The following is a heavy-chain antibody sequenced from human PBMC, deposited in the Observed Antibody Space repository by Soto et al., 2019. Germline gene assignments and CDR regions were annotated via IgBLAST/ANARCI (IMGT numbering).Heavy chain of an antibody. V-gene: IGHV3-23*01. D-gene: IGHD5-12*01. CDR1: GFTFSSYA. Sequence: GGSLRLSCAASGFTFSSYAMSWVRQAPGKGLEWVSAISGSGGSTYYADSVKGRFTISRDNSKNTLYLQMNSLRAEDTAVYYCANPYSGYDYYSLDYWGQGTLVTVSS. J-gene: IGHJ4*02. CDR3: ANPYSGYDYYSLDY. CDR2: ISGSGGST.